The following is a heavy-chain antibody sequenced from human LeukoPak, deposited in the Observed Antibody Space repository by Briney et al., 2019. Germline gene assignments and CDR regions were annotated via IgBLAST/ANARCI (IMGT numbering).Heavy chain of an antibody. CDR1: GYTFTSYG. CDR2: ISAYNGNT. D-gene: IGHD6-19*01. J-gene: IGHJ5*02. CDR3: ARAPARRRIAVADGPSWFDP. Sequence: GASVKVFCKASGYTFTSYGVSWVRQAPGQGLEWMGWISAYNGNTNYAQKLQGRVTMTTDTSTSTAYMELRSLRSDDTAVYYCARAPARRRIAVADGPSWFDPWGQGTLSPSPQ. V-gene: IGHV1-18*01.